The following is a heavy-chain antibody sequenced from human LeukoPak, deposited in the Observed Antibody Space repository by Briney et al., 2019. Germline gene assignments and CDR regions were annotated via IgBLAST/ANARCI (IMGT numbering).Heavy chain of an antibody. CDR1: GFTFRNYA. V-gene: IGHV3-23*01. J-gene: IGHJ6*02. D-gene: IGHD5-24*01. Sequence: PGGSLRLSCAASGFTFRNYAMSWVRQAPGKGLEWVSAISGSGDETNYADSVKGRLTISRDNSKNTLFLQMNSLRAEDTAVYYCAKVLQYYYYGMDVWGQGTTVTVSS. CDR3: AKVLQYYYYGMDV. CDR2: ISGSGDET.